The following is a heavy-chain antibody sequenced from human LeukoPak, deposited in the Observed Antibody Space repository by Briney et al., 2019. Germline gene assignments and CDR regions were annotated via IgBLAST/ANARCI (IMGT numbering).Heavy chain of an antibody. CDR1: GFTFGDHA. J-gene: IGHJ4*02. D-gene: IGHD5-18*01. CDR3: TREGDTAMVRRYFDY. V-gene: IGHV3-49*04. Sequence: PGRSLRLSCTASGFTFGDHAMSWVRQAPEQGLEWVDFIRSKAYGGTTEYAAAVKGRCTISRDDSKCIAYLQMNSLNTEDTAVYYCTREGDTAMVRRYFDYWGQGTLVTVSS. CDR2: IRSKAYGGTT.